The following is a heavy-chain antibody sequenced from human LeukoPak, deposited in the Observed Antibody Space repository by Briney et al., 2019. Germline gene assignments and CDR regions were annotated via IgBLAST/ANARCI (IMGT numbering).Heavy chain of an antibody. V-gene: IGHV1-2*06. Sequence: SVSVSCKASGYTFTGYYLHWVRQAPGQGLEWMGRINPNSGGTNYAQKFQGRAAMTGHTSARPAYMTVSRRRSHHTAVYYCARDSSSWYSSYYYMNGWSKGTTVTVPS. CDR3: ARDSSSWYSSYYYMNG. J-gene: IGHJ6*03. CDR1: GYTFTGYY. CDR2: INPNSGGT. D-gene: IGHD6-13*01.